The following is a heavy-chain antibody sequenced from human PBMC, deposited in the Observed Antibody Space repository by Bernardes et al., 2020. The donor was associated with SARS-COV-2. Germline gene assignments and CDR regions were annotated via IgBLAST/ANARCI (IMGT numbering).Heavy chain of an antibody. CDR3: ARVIGSEWLRYPGYFDY. Sequence: GGSLRLSCAASGFTFSSYEMNWVRQAPGKGLEWVSYISSSGSTIYYADSVKGRFTISRDNAKNSLYLQMNSLRAEDTAVYYCARVIGSEWLRYPGYFDYWGQGTLVTVSS. D-gene: IGHD5-12*01. CDR2: ISSSGSTI. J-gene: IGHJ4*02. CDR1: GFTFSSYE. V-gene: IGHV3-48*03.